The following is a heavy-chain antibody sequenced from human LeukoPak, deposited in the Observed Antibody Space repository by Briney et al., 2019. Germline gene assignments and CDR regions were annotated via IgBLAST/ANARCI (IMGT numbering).Heavy chain of an antibody. Sequence: PSETLSLTCAVYGGSFSGYYWNWIRQPPGKGLEWIGEINHSGSTNYNPSLKSRVTISLNTSKNQFSLKLSSVIAADTAVYYCARGYYYDGSGYYGDYWGQGTLVTVSS. CDR2: INHSGST. CDR3: ARGYYYDGSGYYGDY. J-gene: IGHJ4*02. D-gene: IGHD3-22*01. V-gene: IGHV4-34*01. CDR1: GGSFSGYY.